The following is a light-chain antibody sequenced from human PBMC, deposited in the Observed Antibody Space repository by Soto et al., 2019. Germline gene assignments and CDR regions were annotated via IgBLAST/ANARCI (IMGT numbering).Light chain of an antibody. CDR2: AAS. Sequence: IGMIRSRSSLSASTGDRVTITCRASQGISSYLAWYQQKPGKAPKLLIYAASTLQSGVPSRFSGSGSGTDFTLTISCLQSEHFATYYCHHYYSYPRTLGQGTKVDIK. V-gene: IGKV1-8*01. CDR1: QGISSY. J-gene: IGKJ1*01. CDR3: HHYYSYPRT.